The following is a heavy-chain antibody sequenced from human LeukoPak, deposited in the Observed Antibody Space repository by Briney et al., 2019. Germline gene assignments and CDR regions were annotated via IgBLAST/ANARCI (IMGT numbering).Heavy chain of an antibody. CDR2: IIPIFGTA. CDR3: ARDMGSGYPSGYFDY. J-gene: IGHJ4*02. V-gene: IGHV1-69*13. Sequence: SVKVSCKASAGTFSSYAISWVRQAPGQGLEWMGGIIPIFGTANYAQKFQGRVTITADESTSTAYMELSSLRSEHTAVYYCARDMGSGYPSGYFDYWGQGTLVTVSS. D-gene: IGHD5-12*01. CDR1: AGTFSSYA.